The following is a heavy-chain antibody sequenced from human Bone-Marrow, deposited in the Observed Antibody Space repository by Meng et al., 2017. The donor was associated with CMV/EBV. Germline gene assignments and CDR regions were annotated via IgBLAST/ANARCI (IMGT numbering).Heavy chain of an antibody. D-gene: IGHD6-13*01. Sequence: SETLSFTGTVPGCSISSYYWSWTRQLPGKGLEWIGYIYYSGSTNYIPSLKSRVTTSVDTSKNQFSLKLSSVTAADTAVYYCASSYSSSWYFDYWGQGTLVTVSS. CDR1: GCSISSYY. V-gene: IGHV4-59*01. CDR2: IYYSGST. CDR3: ASSYSSSWYFDY. J-gene: IGHJ4*02.